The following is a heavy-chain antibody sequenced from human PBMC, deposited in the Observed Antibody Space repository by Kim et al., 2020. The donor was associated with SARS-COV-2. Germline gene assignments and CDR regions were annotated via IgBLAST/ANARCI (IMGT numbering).Heavy chain of an antibody. CDR3: ARGGLTSGFDY. J-gene: IGHJ4*02. D-gene: IGHD3-3*01. CDR2: T. Sequence: THCAGSVMGRFTISRDSSRNTVFLQMDSLRADGTAVYYCARGGLTSGFDYWGQGTLVTVSS. V-gene: IGHV3-23*01.